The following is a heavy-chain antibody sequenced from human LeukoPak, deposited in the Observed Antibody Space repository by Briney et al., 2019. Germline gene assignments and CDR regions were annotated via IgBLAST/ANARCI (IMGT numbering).Heavy chain of an antibody. J-gene: IGHJ4*02. Sequence: ASVKVSCKASGYTFTGYYMHWVRQAPGQGLEWMGWINPNSGGTNYAQKFQGRVTMTRDTSISTAYLELSRLRSDDTAVYYCARVKRRSDFWSGYEGDYWGQGTLVTVSS. V-gene: IGHV1-2*02. CDR3: ARVKRRSDFWSGYEGDY. CDR2: INPNSGGT. CDR1: GYTFTGYY. D-gene: IGHD3-3*01.